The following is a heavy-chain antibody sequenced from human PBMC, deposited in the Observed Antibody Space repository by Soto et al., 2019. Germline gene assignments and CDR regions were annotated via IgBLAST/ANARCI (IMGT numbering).Heavy chain of an antibody. J-gene: IGHJ4*02. CDR2: IRSAGDK. V-gene: IGHV3-13*01. CDR3: ARKGKPKGDLDN. D-gene: IGHD2-21*01. Sequence: GGSLRISCAAPGFTFSSPDMHWVRQATGKGLEWVSAIRSAGDKFYAGSVKGRFTISRKNAKNSLFLQMKSLRAGAQGCVSCARKGKPKGDLDNWGQGTLVTVSS. CDR1: GFTFSSPD.